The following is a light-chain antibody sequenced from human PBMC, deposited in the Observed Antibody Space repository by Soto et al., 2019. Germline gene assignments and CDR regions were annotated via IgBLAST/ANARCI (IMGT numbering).Light chain of an antibody. V-gene: IGKV1-33*01. Sequence: DIQMTQSPSSLSASIGDRVTITCQASQNITNNLSWYRQKPGKAPNLLIYHASKLAKGVTSRFSGSGSGTDFSFIITSLQREDLATYYCQQYYGLPPLTFGQGTRREIK. CDR1: QNITNN. CDR3: QQYYGLPPLT. J-gene: IGKJ5*01. CDR2: HAS.